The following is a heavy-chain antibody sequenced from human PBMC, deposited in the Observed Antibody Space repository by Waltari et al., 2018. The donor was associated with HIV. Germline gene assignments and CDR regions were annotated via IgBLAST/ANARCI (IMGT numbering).Heavy chain of an antibody. Sequence: QVHLVQSGPEVKKPGASMKVSCQASGYMFTAHYMHWLRQAPGQGLEWMGWINPISGGTNYAQTLQGRVTMTRDASINTVYMELKSLRYDDTAMYYCARESGYQLVRWLDPWGQGTRVTVSS. CDR2: INPISGGT. J-gene: IGHJ5*02. CDR3: ARESGYQLVRWLDP. D-gene: IGHD2-2*01. V-gene: IGHV1-2*02. CDR1: GYMFTAHY.